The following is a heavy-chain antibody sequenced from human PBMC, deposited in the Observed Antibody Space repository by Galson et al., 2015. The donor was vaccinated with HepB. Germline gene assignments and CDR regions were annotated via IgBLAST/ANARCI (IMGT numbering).Heavy chain of an antibody. CDR2: IKSKTDGGTT. CDR3: TTDVAVAGFMHDAFDI. D-gene: IGHD6-19*01. V-gene: IGHV3-15*01. Sequence: SLRLSCAASGFTFSNAWMSWVRQAPGKGLEWVGRIKSKTDGGTTDYAAPVKGRFTISRDDSKNTLYLQMNSLKTEDTAVYYCTTDVAVAGFMHDAFDIWGQGTMVTASS. J-gene: IGHJ3*02. CDR1: GFTFSNAW.